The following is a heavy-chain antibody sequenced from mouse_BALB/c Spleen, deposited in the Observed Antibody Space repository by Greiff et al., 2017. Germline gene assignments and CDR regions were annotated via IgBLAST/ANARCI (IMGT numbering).Heavy chain of an antibody. CDR1: GFTFSDYY. CDR3: ARGAYGSSYWFAY. Sequence: EVHLVESGGGLVKPGGSLKLSCAASGFTFSDYYMYWVRQTPEKRLEWVATISDGGSYTYYPDSVKGRFTISRDNAKNNLYLQMSSLKSEDTAMYYCARGAYGSSYWFAYWAKGLWSLSLQ. J-gene: IGHJ3*01. V-gene: IGHV5-4*02. D-gene: IGHD1-1*01. CDR2: ISDGGSYT.